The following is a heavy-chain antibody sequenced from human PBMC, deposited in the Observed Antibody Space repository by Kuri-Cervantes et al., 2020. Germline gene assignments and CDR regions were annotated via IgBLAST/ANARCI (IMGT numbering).Heavy chain of an antibody. D-gene: IGHD4-23*01. CDR3: ARSTTVVQRGAGY. J-gene: IGHJ4*02. CDR1: GFTFDDYA. V-gene: IGHV3-9*01. Sequence: GGSLRLSCAASGFTFDDYAMHWVRQAPGKGLEWVSGISWNSGSIGYADSVKGRFTISRDNAKNSLYLQMNSLRAEDTAVYYCARSTTVVQRGAGYWGQGTLVTVSS. CDR2: ISWNSGSI.